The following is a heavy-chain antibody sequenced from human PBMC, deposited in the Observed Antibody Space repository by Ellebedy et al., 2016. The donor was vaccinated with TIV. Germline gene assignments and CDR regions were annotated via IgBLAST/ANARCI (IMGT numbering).Heavy chain of an antibody. CDR3: ARAGGADY. D-gene: IGHD3-10*01. J-gene: IGHJ4*02. V-gene: IGHV4-34*01. CDR2: ISQRGST. CDR1: HSSSGPYY. Sequence: SETLSLTXASNHSSSGPYYWSWIRQPPGKGLEWIGEISQRGSTNYNPPLRSRVSLSIDPSKKQFSLKLRSVTAAGTAVYYCARAGGADYWGQGTLVTVSS.